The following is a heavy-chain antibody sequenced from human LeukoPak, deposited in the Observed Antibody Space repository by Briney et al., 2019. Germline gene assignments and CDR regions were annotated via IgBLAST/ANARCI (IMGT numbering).Heavy chain of an antibody. CDR2: ISDSGDGT. D-gene: IGHD4-17*01. CDR1: GFTFSSYA. CDR3: ARGLPPDY. J-gene: IGHJ4*02. V-gene: IGHV3-23*01. Sequence: GGSLRLSCAASGFTFSSYAMTWVRQAPGKGLEWVSGISDSGDGTYYADSVKGRFTISRDDSKNTLYLQMNSLRGEDTALYYFARGLPPDYGGQGTLVPVSS.